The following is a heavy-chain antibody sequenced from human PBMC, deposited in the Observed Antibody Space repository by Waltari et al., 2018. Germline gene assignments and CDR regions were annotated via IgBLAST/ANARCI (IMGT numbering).Heavy chain of an antibody. CDR2: IWYDGSNK. J-gene: IGHJ5*02. V-gene: IGHV3-33*01. D-gene: IGHD2-21*02. Sequence: QVQLVESGGGVVQPGRSLRLSCAASGFTFSSYGMHWVRQAPGKGLEWVAVIWYDGSNKYYADSVKGRFTISRDNSKNTLYLQMNSLRAEDTAVYYCASLSTALCPWGQGTLVTVSS. CDR1: GFTFSSYG. CDR3: ASLSTALCP.